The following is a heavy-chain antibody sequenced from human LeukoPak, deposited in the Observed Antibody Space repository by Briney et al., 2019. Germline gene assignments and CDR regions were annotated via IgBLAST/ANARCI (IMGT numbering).Heavy chain of an antibody. D-gene: IGHD6-13*01. Sequence: PSETLSLTCTVSGGSISSGSYYWSWIRQPAGKGLEWIGRIYTSGSTNYNPSLKSRVTISVDTSKNQFSLKLSSVTAADTAVYYCARADPLAAVPNNWFDPWGQGTLVTVSS. V-gene: IGHV4-61*02. CDR1: GGSISSGSYY. CDR3: ARADPLAAVPNNWFDP. CDR2: IYTSGST. J-gene: IGHJ5*02.